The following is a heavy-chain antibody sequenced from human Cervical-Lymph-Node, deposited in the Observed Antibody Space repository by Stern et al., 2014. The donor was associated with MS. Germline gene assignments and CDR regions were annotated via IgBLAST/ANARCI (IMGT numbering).Heavy chain of an antibody. CDR3: ARVPSGWQTGFDY. Sequence: MQLVESGGGVVQPERSLRLSCAASGFDFRIYGMQWVRQTPGKGLEWVAVIWFDGSNKNYADSVKGRFTISRDNSKNTLYLQMNSRRAADTAVYYCARVPSGWQTGFDYWGQGTLVTVSS. CDR1: GFDFRIYG. D-gene: IGHD6-19*01. CDR2: IWFDGSNK. V-gene: IGHV3-33*01. J-gene: IGHJ4*02.